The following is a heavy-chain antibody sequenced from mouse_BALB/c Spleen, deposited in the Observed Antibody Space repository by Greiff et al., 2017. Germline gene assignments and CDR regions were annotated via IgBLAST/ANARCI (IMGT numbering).Heavy chain of an antibody. CDR2: ISSGGST. J-gene: IGHJ3*01. CDR1: GFTFSSYA. D-gene: IGHD1-1*01. Sequence: EVKVVESGGGLVKPGGSLKLSCAASGFTFSSYAMSWVRQTPEKRLEWVASISSGGSTYYPDSVKGRFTISRDNARNILYLQMSSLRSEDTAMYYCARPLYGSSFFAYWGQGTLVTVSA. CDR3: ARPLYGSSFFAY. V-gene: IGHV5-6-5*01.